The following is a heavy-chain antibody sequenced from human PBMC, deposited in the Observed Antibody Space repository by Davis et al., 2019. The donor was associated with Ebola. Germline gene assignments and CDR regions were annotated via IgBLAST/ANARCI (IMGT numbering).Heavy chain of an antibody. D-gene: IGHD3-10*01. V-gene: IGHV3-23*01. CDR3: ARDLGYYGSGNTFF. J-gene: IGHJ4*02. CDR1: GFTFSSYA. Sequence: GESLKISCAASGFTFSSYAMSWVRQAPGKGLEWVSAISGSGGSTYYADSVKGRFTISRDNSKNTLYLQMNSLRAEDTAVYYCARDLGYYGSGNTFFWGQGTLVTVSS. CDR2: ISGSGGST.